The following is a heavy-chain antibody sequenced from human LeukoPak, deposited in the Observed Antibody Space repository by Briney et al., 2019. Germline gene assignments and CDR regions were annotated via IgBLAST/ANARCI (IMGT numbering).Heavy chain of an antibody. CDR2: IHFSGST. CDR3: TSGYQTFDP. J-gene: IGHJ5*02. V-gene: IGHV4-59*01. CDR1: GGSLSNYY. D-gene: IGHD5-18*01. Sequence: PSETLSLTCAVYGGSLSNYYWNWVRQSPGKGLEWIGYIHFSGSTNYNPSLKSRVTISTDTSKNQFSLNLRSVTAADAAVYYCTSGYQTFDPWGQGTLVTVSS.